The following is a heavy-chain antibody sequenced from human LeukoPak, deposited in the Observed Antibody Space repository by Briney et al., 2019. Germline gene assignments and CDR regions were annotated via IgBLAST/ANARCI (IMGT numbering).Heavy chain of an antibody. V-gene: IGHV4-34*01. CDR3: ARHLIKPGHYYDSSGYYWRFFDY. CDR1: GGSFSGYY. J-gene: IGHJ4*02. D-gene: IGHD3-22*01. CDR2: INHSGST. Sequence: SSETLSLTCAVYGGSFSGYYWSWIRQPPGKGLEWIGEINHSGSTNYNPSLKSRVTISVDTSKNQFSLKLSSVTAADTAVYYCARHLIKPGHYYDSSGYYWRFFDYWGQGTLVTVSS.